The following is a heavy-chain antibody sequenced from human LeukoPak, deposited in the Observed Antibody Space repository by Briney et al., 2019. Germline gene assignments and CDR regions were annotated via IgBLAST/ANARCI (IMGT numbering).Heavy chain of an antibody. D-gene: IGHD1-26*01. CDR3: ARDRSGAVGADTSEFDY. CDR2: SRNKAHRYST. V-gene: IGHV3-72*01. CDR1: GFTFSSYS. Sequence: GGSLRLSCAASGFTFSSYSMNWVRQAPGKGLEWVGRSRNKAHRYSTEYAASVKGRFTISRDDSKNSLYLQMNSLKTEDTAVYYCARDRSGAVGADTSEFDYWGQGTLVTVSS. J-gene: IGHJ4*02.